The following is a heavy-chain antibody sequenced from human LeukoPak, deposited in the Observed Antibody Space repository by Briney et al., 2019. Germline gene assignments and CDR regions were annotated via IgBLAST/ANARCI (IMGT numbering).Heavy chain of an antibody. CDR1: GGSISSGSYY. D-gene: IGHD7-27*01. Sequence: SETLSLTCTVSGGSISSGSYYWSWIRQPAGKGLEWIGRIYTSGSTNYNPSLKSRVTISVDTSKNQFSLKLSSVTAADTAVYYCARDAAPPTGEGNLGFVFDYWGQGTLVTVSS. CDR2: IYTSGST. J-gene: IGHJ4*02. CDR3: ARDAAPPTGEGNLGFVFDY. V-gene: IGHV4-61*02.